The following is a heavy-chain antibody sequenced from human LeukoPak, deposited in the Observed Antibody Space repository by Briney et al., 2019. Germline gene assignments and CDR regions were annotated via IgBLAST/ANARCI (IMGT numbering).Heavy chain of an antibody. CDR1: GFTVSSNY. CDR3: AREWYSSGWYYFDY. V-gene: IGHV3-53*01. D-gene: IGHD6-19*01. J-gene: IGHJ4*02. CDR2: IYSGGST. Sequence: GGSLRLSCAASGFTVSSNYMSWVRQAPGKGLEWVSVIYSGGSTYYADSVKGRFTISRDNSKNTLYPQMNSLRAEDTAVYYCAREWYSSGWYYFDYWGQGTLVTVSS.